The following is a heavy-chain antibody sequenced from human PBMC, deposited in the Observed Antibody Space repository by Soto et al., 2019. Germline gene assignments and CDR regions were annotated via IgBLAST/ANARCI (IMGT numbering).Heavy chain of an antibody. J-gene: IGHJ5*02. CDR3: AHWTEVVVPASNWFDP. D-gene: IGHD2-2*01. V-gene: IGHV2-5*02. CDR2: IYWDDDK. CDR1: GFSLSTSGVG. Sequence: VSGPTLVNPTQTLTLTCTFSGFSLSTSGVGVGWIRQPPGKALEWLALIYWDDDKRYSPSLKSRLTITKDTSKNQVVLTMTNMDPVDTATYYCAHWTEVVVPASNWFDPWGQGTLVTVSS.